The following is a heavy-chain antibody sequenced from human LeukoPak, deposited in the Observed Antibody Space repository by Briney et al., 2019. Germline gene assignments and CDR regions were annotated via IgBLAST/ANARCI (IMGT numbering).Heavy chain of an antibody. D-gene: IGHD2-15*01. CDR3: ARHGGSLDYFDS. Sequence: PSETLSLTCSVSTGSLSTYYWSWIRQSPGPGLESIGYIYHGWTTSYNLSLNRRVTISVDSPKNQFFLRLTSLTAADTALYYCARHGGSLDYFDSWGPGSLVIVSS. CDR1: TGSLSTYY. CDR2: IYHGWTT. V-gene: IGHV4-59*08. J-gene: IGHJ4*02.